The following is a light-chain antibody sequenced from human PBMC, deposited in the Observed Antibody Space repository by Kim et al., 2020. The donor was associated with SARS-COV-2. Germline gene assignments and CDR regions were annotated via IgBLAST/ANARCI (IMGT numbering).Light chain of an antibody. CDR2: DVS. Sequence: QSVTISCSGTNSDVGGYNYGSWYQQHPGKAPKLMIYDVSKRPSGVPDRFSGSKSGNTASLTISGLQAEDEADYYCCSYAGSYTYVFGTGTKVTVL. CDR3: CSYAGSYTYV. CDR1: NSDVGGYNY. V-gene: IGLV2-11*01. J-gene: IGLJ1*01.